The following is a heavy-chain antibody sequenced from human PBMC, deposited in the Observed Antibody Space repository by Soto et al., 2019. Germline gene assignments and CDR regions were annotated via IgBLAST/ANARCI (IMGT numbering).Heavy chain of an antibody. CDR3: ARASPSSGYSY. Sequence: PSDTLSLTCTVSDTSIRSDSYFWTWSRQPPGKGLEWIAYISYSGGTYYNPSLKSRVTISVDTSKYQFSLKLSSVTAADTSVYYCARASPSSGYSYWGQGTLVTVSS. D-gene: IGHD3-22*01. CDR2: ISYSGGT. J-gene: IGHJ4*02. V-gene: IGHV4-31*03. CDR1: DTSIRSDSYF.